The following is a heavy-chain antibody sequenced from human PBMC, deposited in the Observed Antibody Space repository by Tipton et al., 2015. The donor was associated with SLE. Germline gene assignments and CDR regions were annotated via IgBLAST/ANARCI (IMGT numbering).Heavy chain of an antibody. D-gene: IGHD2-21*01. Sequence: SLRLSCVASGFTVSTKYMSWVRQAPGKGLEWVSVIYSDGSVYYADSVTGRFIISRDSFKNTLYLQMNSLRAEDTAVYYCARDLGHISMDVWGQGTTVTVS. CDR3: ARDLGHISMDV. V-gene: IGHV3-66*01. CDR2: IYSDGSV. CDR1: GFTVSTKY. J-gene: IGHJ6*02.